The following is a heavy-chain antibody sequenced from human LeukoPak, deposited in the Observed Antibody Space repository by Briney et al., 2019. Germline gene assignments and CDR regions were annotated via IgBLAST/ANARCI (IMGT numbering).Heavy chain of an antibody. CDR1: GFTFSSYE. D-gene: IGHD1-26*01. J-gene: IGHJ3*02. Sequence: PGGSLRLSCAASGFTFSSYEMNWVRQAPGKGLEWVSCISSSGSTIYYADSVKGRFTISRDNAKNSLYLQMNSLRAEDTAVYYCARDPLSVGARQRGAFDIWGQGTMVTVSS. CDR3: ARDPLSVGARQRGAFDI. V-gene: IGHV3-48*03. CDR2: ISSSGSTI.